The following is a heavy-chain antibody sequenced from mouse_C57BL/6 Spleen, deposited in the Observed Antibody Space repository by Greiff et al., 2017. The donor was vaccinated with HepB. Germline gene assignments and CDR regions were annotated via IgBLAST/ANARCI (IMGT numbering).Heavy chain of an antibody. J-gene: IGHJ1*03. D-gene: IGHD2-5*01. Sequence: VKLQESGPELVKPGASVKISCKASGYAFSSSWMNWVKQRPGKGLEWIGRIYPGDGDTNYNGKFKGKATLTADKSSSTAYMQLSSLTSEDSAVYFCARRDSNYWYFDVWGTGTTVTVSS. CDR1: GYAFSSSW. CDR3: ARRDSNYWYFDV. CDR2: IYPGDGDT. V-gene: IGHV1-82*01.